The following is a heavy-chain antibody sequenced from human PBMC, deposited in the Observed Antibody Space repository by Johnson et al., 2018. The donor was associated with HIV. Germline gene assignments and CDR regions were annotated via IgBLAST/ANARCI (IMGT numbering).Heavy chain of an antibody. CDR1: GFTVSSNY. Sequence: VQLVESGGGLIQPGGSLRLSCAASGFTVSSNYMSWIRQAPGKGLEWVANIKQDGSEKYYVDSVKGRFTISRDNAKNSLYLQMNSLRAEDTAVYYCARERASWAFDIWGQGTMVTVSS. CDR3: ARERASWAFDI. V-gene: IGHV3-7*01. J-gene: IGHJ3*02. CDR2: IKQDGSEK.